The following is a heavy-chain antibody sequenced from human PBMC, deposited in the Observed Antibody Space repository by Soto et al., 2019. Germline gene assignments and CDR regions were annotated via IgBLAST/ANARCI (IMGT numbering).Heavy chain of an antibody. V-gene: IGHV5-51*01. D-gene: IGHD1-26*01. Sequence: GESLKISCRGSGYSFTSYWIGWVLQMPGKGLEWMGIIYPGDSDTRYSPSFQGQVTISADKSTSTAYLQWSSLKASDTAMYYCARRGRGSLDAFDIWGQGTMVTVSS. J-gene: IGHJ3*02. CDR2: IYPGDSDT. CDR3: ARRGRGSLDAFDI. CDR1: GYSFTSYW.